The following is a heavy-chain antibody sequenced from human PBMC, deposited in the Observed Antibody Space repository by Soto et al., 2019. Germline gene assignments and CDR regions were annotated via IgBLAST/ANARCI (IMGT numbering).Heavy chain of an antibody. J-gene: IGHJ4*02. Sequence: GGSLRLSCAASGFSFSTYGIHWVRQAPGKGLEWVAVVSNEGSVQYYADSVKGRFTISRDNSKNTVFLQMNSLRGEDTAVYYCAKEGGTLGTSASYGFDYWGQGTLVTVSS. CDR3: AKEGGTLGTSASYGFDY. D-gene: IGHD3-16*01. V-gene: IGHV3-30*18. CDR1: GFSFSTYG. CDR2: VSNEGSVQ.